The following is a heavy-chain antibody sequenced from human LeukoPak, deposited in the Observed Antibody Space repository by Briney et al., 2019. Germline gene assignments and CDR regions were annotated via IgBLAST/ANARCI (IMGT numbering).Heavy chain of an antibody. D-gene: IGHD3-3*01. CDR3: AKDTLVRFLEWFQYFQN. V-gene: IGHV3-30*18. CDR1: GFPFSSYG. Sequence: GSLRLSCAASGFPFSSYGMHGVRQAPGKGLEWVAVISYDGSNKSYAASVKGRFTISRDNSKNTLYLQMNSLRAEDTAVYYCAKDTLVRFLEWFQYFQNWGQGTLVTVSS. J-gene: IGHJ1*01. CDR2: ISYDGSNK.